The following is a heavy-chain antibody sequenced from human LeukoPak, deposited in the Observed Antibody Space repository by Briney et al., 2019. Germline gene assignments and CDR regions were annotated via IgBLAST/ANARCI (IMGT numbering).Heavy chain of an antibody. CDR1: GFTFNYYN. Sequence: PGGSLRLSCAASGFTFNYYNMNWVRKAPGKALELVSSITSSGAYIFYADSGRGRFTISTNNAKDSLYLQMNSLGPEDTAVYYCARDPYSGNYGNYYYYYMDVWGKGTTVTISS. CDR3: ARDPYSGNYGNYYYYYMDV. J-gene: IGHJ6*03. CDR2: ITSSGAYI. D-gene: IGHD1-26*01. V-gene: IGHV3-21*01.